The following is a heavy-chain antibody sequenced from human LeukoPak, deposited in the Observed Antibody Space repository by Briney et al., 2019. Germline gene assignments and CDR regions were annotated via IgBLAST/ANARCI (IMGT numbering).Heavy chain of an antibody. Sequence: GSLRLSCAASGFTFSSYWMHWVRQAPGKGLVWVSRITSDGSSTSYADSVKGRFTTSRDNAKNTLYLQMNSLRAEDTAVYYCARGRVTMVRGDYYYYMDVWGKGTTVTVSS. J-gene: IGHJ6*03. D-gene: IGHD3-10*01. V-gene: IGHV3-74*01. CDR2: ITSDGSST. CDR3: ARGRVTMVRGDYYYYMDV. CDR1: GFTFSSYW.